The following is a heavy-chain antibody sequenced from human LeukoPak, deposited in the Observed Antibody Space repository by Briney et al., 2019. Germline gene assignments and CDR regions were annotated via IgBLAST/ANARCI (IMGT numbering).Heavy chain of an antibody. V-gene: IGHV5-51*01. CDR1: GYSFTSYW. CDR3: ARRTDGSYPPSTYYFDY. CDR2: IYPGDSDT. J-gene: IGHJ4*02. Sequence: GESLKISCKGSGYSFTSYWIGWVRQMPGKGLEWMGIIYPGDSDTRYSPSFQGQVTISADKSISTAYLQWSSLKASDTAMYYCARRTDGSYPPSTYYFDYWGQGTLVTVSS. D-gene: IGHD1-26*01.